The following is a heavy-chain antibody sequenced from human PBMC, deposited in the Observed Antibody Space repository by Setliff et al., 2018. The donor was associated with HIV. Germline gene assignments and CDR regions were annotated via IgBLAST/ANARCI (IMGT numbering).Heavy chain of an antibody. CDR2: ISTYNGNT. Sequence: ASVKVSCKASGYTFSNSGITWVRQQAPGQGLEWMGWISTYNGNTIYEQKLQGRVTMTTDTSTNTAYMQLRSLRTHDTAVYYCAIIRSKVYFQYWGQGTLVTVSS. D-gene: IGHD3-16*02. CDR3: AIIRSKVYFQY. V-gene: IGHV1-18*01. CDR1: GYTFSNSG. J-gene: IGHJ1*01.